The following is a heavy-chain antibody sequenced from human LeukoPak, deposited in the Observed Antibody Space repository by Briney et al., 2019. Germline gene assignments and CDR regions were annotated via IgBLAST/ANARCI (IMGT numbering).Heavy chain of an antibody. CDR3: ARDMGGYYYYYGTDV. Sequence: GGSLRLSCAASGFTFSSYSMNWVRQAPGKGLEWVSYISSSSSTIYYADSVKGRFTISRDNAKNSLYLQMNSLRAEDTAVYYCARDMGGYYYYYGTDVWGQGTTVTVSS. J-gene: IGHJ6*02. D-gene: IGHD3-10*01. CDR2: ISSSSSTI. V-gene: IGHV3-48*01. CDR1: GFTFSSYS.